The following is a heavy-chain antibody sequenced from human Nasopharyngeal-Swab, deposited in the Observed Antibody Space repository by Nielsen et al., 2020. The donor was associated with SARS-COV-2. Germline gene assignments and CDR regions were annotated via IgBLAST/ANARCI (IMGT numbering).Heavy chain of an antibody. CDR2: IIPIFGTA. Sequence: SVKVSCKASGGTFSSYAISWARQAPGQGLEWMGGIIPIFGTANYAQKFQGRVTITADESTSTAYMELSSLRSEDTAVYYCTRDGTTSQTSYYYCGMDVWGQGTTVTVSS. V-gene: IGHV1-69*13. D-gene: IGHD4-17*01. CDR3: TRDGTTSQTSYYYCGMDV. J-gene: IGHJ6*02. CDR1: GGTFSSYA.